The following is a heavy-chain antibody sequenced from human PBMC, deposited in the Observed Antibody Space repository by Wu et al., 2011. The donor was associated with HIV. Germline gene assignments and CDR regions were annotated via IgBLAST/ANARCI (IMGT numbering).Heavy chain of an antibody. CDR3: ARGHYYDTSSSPMY. Sequence: QVQLVQSGAEVKKPGSSVRVSCKASGGTFSSYAINWVRQAPGQGLEWMGRIIPIFGTANYAQKFQGRVTITADTSTNTVYMELRSLRSDDTAMYFCARGHYYDTSSSPMYWGQGTLVTVSS. CDR1: GGTFSSYA. D-gene: IGHD3-22*01. V-gene: IGHV1-69*06. J-gene: IGHJ4*02. CDR2: IIPIFGTA.